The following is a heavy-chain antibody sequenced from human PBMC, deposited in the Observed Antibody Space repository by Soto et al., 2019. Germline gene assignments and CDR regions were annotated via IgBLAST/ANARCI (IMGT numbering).Heavy chain of an antibody. Sequence: SETLSLTCAVYGGSFSGYYWSWIRQPPGKGLEWIGEINHSGSTNYNPSLESRVTISVDTSKNQFSLKLSSVTAADTAVYYCARTYYDFWSGYYPALNSLYGMDVWGQGTTVTVSS. D-gene: IGHD3-3*01. V-gene: IGHV4-34*01. CDR3: ARTYYDFWSGYYPALNSLYGMDV. J-gene: IGHJ6*02. CDR2: INHSGST. CDR1: GGSFSGYY.